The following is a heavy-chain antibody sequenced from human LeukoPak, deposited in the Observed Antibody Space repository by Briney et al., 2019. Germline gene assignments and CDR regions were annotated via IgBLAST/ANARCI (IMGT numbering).Heavy chain of an antibody. D-gene: IGHD3-9*01. J-gene: IGHJ4*02. CDR2: ISGSGGST. CDR1: GFTFISYA. V-gene: IGHV3-23*01. CDR3: AKDRYYDILTGYLFDY. Sequence: GGSLRLSCAASGFTFISYAMSWVRQAPGKGLEWVSAISGSGGSTYYADSVKGRFTISRDNSKNTLYLQMNSLRAEDTAVYYCAKDRYYDILTGYLFDYWGQGTLVTVSS.